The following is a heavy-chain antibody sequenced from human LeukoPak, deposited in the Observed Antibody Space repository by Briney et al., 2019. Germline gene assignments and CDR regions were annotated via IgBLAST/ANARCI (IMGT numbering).Heavy chain of an antibody. Sequence: ASVKVSCKASGYTFTGYYMHWVRQAPGQGLEWMGWINPNSGGTNYAQKFQGRVTMTRDTSISTAYMELSRLRSDDTAVYYCARSSDCSSTSCYKYAFDIWGQGTMVTVSS. D-gene: IGHD2-2*02. CDR3: ARSSDCSSTSCYKYAFDI. CDR1: GYTFTGYY. V-gene: IGHV1-2*02. J-gene: IGHJ3*02. CDR2: INPNSGGT.